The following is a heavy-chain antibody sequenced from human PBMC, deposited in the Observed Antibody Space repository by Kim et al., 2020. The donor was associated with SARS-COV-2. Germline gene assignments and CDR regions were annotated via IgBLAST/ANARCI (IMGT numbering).Heavy chain of an antibody. CDR1: GFTFSSYG. D-gene: IGHD3-22*01. J-gene: IGHJ4*02. V-gene: IGHV3-33*01. CDR2: IWYDGSNK. CDR3: ARDKGTDSLIDY. Sequence: GGSLRLSCAASGFTFSSYGMHWVRQAPGKGLEWVAVIWYDGSNKYYADSVKGRFTISRDKSKNTLYLQMNSLRAEDTAVYYCARDKGTDSLIDYWGQGTLVTLSS.